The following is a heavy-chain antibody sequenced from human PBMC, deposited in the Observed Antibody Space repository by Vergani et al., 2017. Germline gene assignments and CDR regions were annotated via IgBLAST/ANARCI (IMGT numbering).Heavy chain of an antibody. V-gene: IGHV5-51*01. D-gene: IGHD2-21*01. CDR3: TRHVPCGDGACLHFDH. Sequence: EVQLVQSGPEVKKPGESLKISCKGSEDNFNNHFIAWVRQMPGKGLEWMGIIYPIDSKIAYSPSFQGQAIMSLDKSITTAYLQWRSLKASDTAIYYCTRHVPCGDGACLHFDHWGQGTQVTVSS. J-gene: IGHJ4*02. CDR1: EDNFNNHF. CDR2: IYPIDSKI.